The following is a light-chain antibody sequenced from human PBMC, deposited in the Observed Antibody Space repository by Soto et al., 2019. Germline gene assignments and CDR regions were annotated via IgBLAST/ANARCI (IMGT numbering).Light chain of an antibody. V-gene: IGKV2-30*01. CDR2: KVS. CDR3: MQGTYWPLT. J-gene: IGKJ4*01. Sequence: DVVVTQSPLSLPVTLGQPASISCRSSQSLIYSDGNTYLNWFQQRPGQSPRRLIYKVSNRDSVVPDRFSGSGSGTGFTLKISRVEAEDVGVYYCMQGTYWPLTFGGGTKVEIK. CDR1: QSLIYSDGNTY.